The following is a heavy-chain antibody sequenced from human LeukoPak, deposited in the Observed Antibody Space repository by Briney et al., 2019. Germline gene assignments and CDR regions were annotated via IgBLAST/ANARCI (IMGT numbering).Heavy chain of an antibody. CDR1: GFTFSSYA. CDR2: ISYDGSNT. Sequence: SGRSLRLSCAASGFTFSSYAMQWVRQAPGKGLEWVAVISYDGSNTYYADPVKGRFTISRDNSKNTLYLQMNSLRAEDTAVYYCTTITYYYDSSGYYPIDYWGQGTLVTVSS. J-gene: IGHJ4*02. D-gene: IGHD3-22*01. V-gene: IGHV3-30*04. CDR3: TTITYYYDSSGYYPIDY.